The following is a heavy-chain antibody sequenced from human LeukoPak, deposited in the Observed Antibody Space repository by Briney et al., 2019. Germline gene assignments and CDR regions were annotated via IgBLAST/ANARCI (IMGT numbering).Heavy chain of an antibody. Sequence: SETLSLTCTVSGSSISNYYWSWIRQPPGKGLEWIGYLFYSGSTKYNPSLKSRVTISVDTSKKQFSLSLSSVTAADTAVYYCARTVGYSYGERFDYWGQGTLVTVSS. J-gene: IGHJ4*02. D-gene: IGHD5-18*01. CDR1: GSSISNYY. V-gene: IGHV4-59*01. CDR3: ARTVGYSYGERFDY. CDR2: LFYSGST.